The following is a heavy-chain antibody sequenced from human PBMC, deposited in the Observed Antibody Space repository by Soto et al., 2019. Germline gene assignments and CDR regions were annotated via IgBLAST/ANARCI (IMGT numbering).Heavy chain of an antibody. Sequence: QVQLVRSGAEVKKPGSSVKVSCKGSGGTFSSYAISWVRQAPGQGLEWMGGIIPIFGTANYAQKFQGRVTITADESTSTAYMELSSLRSEDTAVYYCAREIRDTTPAFGIWGQGTMVTVSS. V-gene: IGHV1-69*01. D-gene: IGHD4-17*01. J-gene: IGHJ3*02. CDR1: GGTFSSYA. CDR2: IIPIFGTA. CDR3: AREIRDTTPAFGI.